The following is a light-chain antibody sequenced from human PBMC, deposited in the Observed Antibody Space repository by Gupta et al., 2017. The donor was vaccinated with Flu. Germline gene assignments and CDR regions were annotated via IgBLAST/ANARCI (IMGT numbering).Light chain of an antibody. V-gene: IGKV1-5*03. CDR2: MAS. CDR3: QQYDTYSGT. J-gene: IGKJ2*01. CDR1: QSIRNW. Sequence: PSTLSASVRDRVTITCRTSQSIRNWLAWYQQKPGKAPHRLIYMASSLESGVTSRSSGSGSGTEFTLTISSLQPDDFATYYCQQYDTYSGTFGQGTKLEIK.